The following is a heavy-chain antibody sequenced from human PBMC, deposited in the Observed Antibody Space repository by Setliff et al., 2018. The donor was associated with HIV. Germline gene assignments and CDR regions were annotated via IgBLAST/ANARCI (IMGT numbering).Heavy chain of an antibody. J-gene: IGHJ4*02. Sequence: GGSLRLSCAASGFLFHTYWMSWVRQAPGKGLEWVANIKEDGSEKYYVDSVKGRFTISRDNAKNSLYLQMNSLRAADTAVYYCARETRPGLTRSGFDYWGQGTLVTVSS. D-gene: IGHD1-1*01. CDR2: IKEDGSEK. V-gene: IGHV3-7*05. CDR3: ARETRPGLTRSGFDY. CDR1: GFLFHTYW.